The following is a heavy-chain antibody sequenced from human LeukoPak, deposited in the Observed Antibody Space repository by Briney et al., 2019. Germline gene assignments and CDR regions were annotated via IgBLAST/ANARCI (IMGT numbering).Heavy chain of an antibody. CDR2: INPNSGGT. Sequence: ASVKVSCKASGYTFTGYYMHWVRQAPGQGLEWMGRINPNSGGTNYAQKFQGRVTMTRDTSISTAYMELSRLRSDDTAVYYCARGPPSSPYYYDSSGYHPFDYWGQGTLVTVSS. CDR3: ARGPPSSPYYYDSSGYHPFDY. V-gene: IGHV1-2*06. J-gene: IGHJ4*02. D-gene: IGHD3-22*01. CDR1: GYTFTGYY.